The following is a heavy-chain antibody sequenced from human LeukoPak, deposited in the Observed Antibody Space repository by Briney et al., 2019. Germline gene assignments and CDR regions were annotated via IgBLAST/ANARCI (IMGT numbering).Heavy chain of an antibody. CDR2: IYPDDSDT. CDR3: ATPSYYDSSGYYLDY. Sequence: GESLKISCKGSGYSFTSYWIGWVRQMPGKGLEWVAIIYPDDSDTRYSPSFQGQVTISADKSISTAYLQWSSLKASDTAMYYCATPSYYDSSGYYLDYWGQGTLVTVSS. D-gene: IGHD3-22*01. V-gene: IGHV5-51*01. J-gene: IGHJ4*02. CDR1: GYSFTSYW.